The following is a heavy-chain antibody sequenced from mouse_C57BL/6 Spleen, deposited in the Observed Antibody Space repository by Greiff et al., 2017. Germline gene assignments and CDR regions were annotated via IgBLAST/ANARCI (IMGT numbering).Heavy chain of an antibody. V-gene: IGHV5-16*01. CDR3: ARVKATGYFDY. J-gene: IGHJ2*01. CDR1: GFTFSDYY. CDR2: INYDGSST. Sequence: EVKLVESEGGLVQPGSSMKLSCTASGFTFSDYYMAWVRQVPEKGLEWVANINYDGSSTYYLDSLKSRFIISRDNAKNILYLQMSSLKSEDTATYYCARVKATGYFDYWGQGTTLTVSS. D-gene: IGHD3-2*02.